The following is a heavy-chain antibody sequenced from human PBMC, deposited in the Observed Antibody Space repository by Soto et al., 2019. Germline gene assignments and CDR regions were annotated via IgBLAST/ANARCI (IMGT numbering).Heavy chain of an antibody. CDR1: GFTFSSYA. CDR3: AANDPGIPSS. Sequence: EVQLLESGGGLVQPGGSLRLSCAASGFTFSSYAMSWVRQAPGKGLECVSAISGSGGSTYYADSVKGRFTISRDNSKNTLYLQMNSLRSEDTAVYYGAANDPGIPSSWGQGTLVTVSS. V-gene: IGHV3-23*01. D-gene: IGHD6-13*01. J-gene: IGHJ4*02. CDR2: ISGSGGST.